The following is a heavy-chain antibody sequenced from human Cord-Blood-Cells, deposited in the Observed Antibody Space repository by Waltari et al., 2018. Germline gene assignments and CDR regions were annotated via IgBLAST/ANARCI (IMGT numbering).Heavy chain of an antibody. CDR2: IKHSAST. V-gene: IGHV4-34*01. D-gene: IGHD2-2*01. J-gene: IGHJ5*02. Sequence: QVQLQQWGAGLLKPSETLSLTCAVYGGSFSGYYWSWIRQPPGKGLEWIGEIKHSASTNYNPSLKSRVNISVDTSKNQFSLKLSSVTAADTAVYYCARGGACSSTSCYNWFYPWGQGTLVTVSS. CDR3: ARGGACSSTSCYNWFYP. CDR1: GGSFSGYY.